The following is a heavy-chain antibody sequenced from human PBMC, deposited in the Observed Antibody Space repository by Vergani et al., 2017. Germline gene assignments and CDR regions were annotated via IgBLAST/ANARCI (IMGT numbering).Heavy chain of an antibody. D-gene: IGHD6-13*01. CDR1: GFTFSSYA. J-gene: IGHJ4*02. CDR2: ISGSGGST. V-gene: IGHV3-23*01. CDR3: AKDGAPVSSSWYVGYFDY. Sequence: EVQLLESGGGLVQPGGSLRLSCAASGFTFSSYAMSWVRQAPGKGLEWVSAISGSGGSTYYADSVKGRFTISRDNSKNTLYLQMNSLRAEDTAVYYCAKDGAPVSSSWYVGYFDYWGQGTLVTVSS.